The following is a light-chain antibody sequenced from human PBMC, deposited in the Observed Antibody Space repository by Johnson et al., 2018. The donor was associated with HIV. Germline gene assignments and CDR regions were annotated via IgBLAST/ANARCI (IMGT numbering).Light chain of an antibody. Sequence: QSVLTQPPSVSAAPGQKVTISCSGSSSNIGNNYVSWYQQLPGTSPKLLIYEKNKRPSGIPDRFSGSKSGTSATLGITGLQTGDEADYYCGTWDSGLGAVYVFGPGTKVTVL. CDR2: EKN. J-gene: IGLJ1*01. V-gene: IGLV1-51*02. CDR3: GTWDSGLGAVYV. CDR1: SSNIGNNY.